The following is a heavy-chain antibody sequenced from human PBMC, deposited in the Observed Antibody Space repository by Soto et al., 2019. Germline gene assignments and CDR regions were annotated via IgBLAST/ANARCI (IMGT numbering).Heavy chain of an antibody. V-gene: IGHV3-23*01. D-gene: IGHD3-10*01. CDR1: GFTFSSYA. Sequence: GGSLRLSCAASGFTFSSYAMSWVRQAPGKGLEWVSAISGSGGSTYYADSVKGRFTISRDNSKNTLYLQMNGLRAEDTAVYYCAKGPIGELLYVPYYYYMDVWGKGTTVTVSS. CDR3: AKGPIGELLYVPYYYYMDV. CDR2: ISGSGGST. J-gene: IGHJ6*03.